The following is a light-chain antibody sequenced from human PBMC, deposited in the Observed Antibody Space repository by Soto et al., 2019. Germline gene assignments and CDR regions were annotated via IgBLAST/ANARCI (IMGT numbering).Light chain of an antibody. CDR3: QHYGSSPWT. V-gene: IGKV3-20*01. J-gene: IGKJ1*01. CDR2: GAS. Sequence: ETVLTQSPGTLSLSPGERATLSCRASQSVSRYLAWYQQKPGQAPRVLIYGASSRATGIPDRFSGSGSGTDFTLTISRLEPEDFAVYYCQHYGSSPWTFGQGTKVEI. CDR1: QSVSRY.